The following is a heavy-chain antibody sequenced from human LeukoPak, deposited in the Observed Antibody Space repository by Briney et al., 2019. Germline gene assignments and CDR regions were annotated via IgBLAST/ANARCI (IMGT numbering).Heavy chain of an antibody. CDR1: GYTFTGYY. Sequence: ASVKVSCKASGYTFTGYYMHWVRQAPGQGLEWMGWINPNSGGTNYAQKFQGRVTMTRDTSISTAYMELSRLRSDDTAVYYCARDLRSGWYGSTVDYWGKGTLVTVSS. V-gene: IGHV1-2*02. J-gene: IGHJ4*02. D-gene: IGHD6-19*01. CDR2: INPNSGGT. CDR3: ARDLRSGWYGSTVDY.